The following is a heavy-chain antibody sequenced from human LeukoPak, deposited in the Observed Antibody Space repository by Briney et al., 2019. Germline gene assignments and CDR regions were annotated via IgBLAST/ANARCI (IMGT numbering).Heavy chain of an antibody. CDR2: IYYSGST. J-gene: IGHJ3*02. CDR3: AKDGYNYGPWDAFDI. D-gene: IGHD5-18*01. Sequence: PSETLSLTCTVSGGSISTTSNYWGWIRQPPGKGLEWIGNIYYSGSTYYNPSLESRLTISIDTSKNQFSLKLSSVTAADTAVYYCAKDGYNYGPWDAFDIWGQGTMVTVSS. CDR1: GGSISTTSNY. V-gene: IGHV4-39*07.